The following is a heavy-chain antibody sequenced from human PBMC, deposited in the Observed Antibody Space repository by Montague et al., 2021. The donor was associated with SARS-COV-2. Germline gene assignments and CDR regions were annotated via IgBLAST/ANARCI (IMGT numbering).Heavy chain of an antibody. CDR3: ARAGPGSYSFYYYYGMDV. D-gene: IGHD3-10*01. J-gene: IGHJ6*02. V-gene: IGHV4-59*08. CDR2: IYYSGST. CDR1: GGSISSYY. Sequence: SETLSLTCTVSGGSISSYYWSWIRQPPGKGLEWIGYIYYSGSTNYNPSLKSRVTISVDKSKNQFSLKLSSVTAADTAVYYCARAGPGSYSFYYYYGMDVWGQGTTVTVS.